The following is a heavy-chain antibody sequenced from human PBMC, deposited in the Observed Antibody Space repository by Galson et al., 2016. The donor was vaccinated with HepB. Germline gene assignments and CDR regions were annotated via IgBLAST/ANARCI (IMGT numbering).Heavy chain of an antibody. CDR1: GFSVSKNY. CDR2: IYTTGKT. Sequence: SLRLSCAASGFSVSKNYIMWVRQAPGRGLKWVSVIYTTGKTYYADSVKGRFTISRGDSKNMVFLHMNSVRADDSAAYYCARELDITFSGVDVWGRGTTVTVSS. CDR3: ARELDITFSGVDV. J-gene: IGHJ6*02. D-gene: IGHD5-12*01. V-gene: IGHV3-53*01.